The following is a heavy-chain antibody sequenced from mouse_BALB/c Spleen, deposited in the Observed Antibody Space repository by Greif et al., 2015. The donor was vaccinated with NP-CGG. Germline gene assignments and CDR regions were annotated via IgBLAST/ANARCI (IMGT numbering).Heavy chain of an antibody. D-gene: IGHD1-1*01. CDR1: GVSLTSYG. Sequence: VQRVESGPGLVAPSQSLSITCTVSGVSLTSYGVHWVRQPPGKGLEWLGVIWAGGSTNYNSALMSRLSISKDNSKSQVFLKMNSLQTDDTAMYYCARDNYPYAMDYWGQGTSVTVSS. V-gene: IGHV2-9*02. CDR2: IWAGGST. CDR3: ARDNYPYAMDY. J-gene: IGHJ4*01.